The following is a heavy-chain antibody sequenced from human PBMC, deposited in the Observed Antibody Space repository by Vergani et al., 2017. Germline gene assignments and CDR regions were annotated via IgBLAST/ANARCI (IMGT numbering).Heavy chain of an antibody. Sequence: EVQLVESGGGLVQPGRSLRLSCTASGFPFGDYAMSWVRQAPGKGLEWVGFIRSKAYGGTTEYAASVKGRFTISRDDSKSIAYLQMNSLRAEDTAVYYCAKDDSPYDSSGYYYDYFDYWGQGTLVTVSS. CDR1: GFPFGDYA. CDR2: IRSKAYGGTT. D-gene: IGHD3-22*01. J-gene: IGHJ4*02. CDR3: AKDDSPYDSSGYYYDYFDY. V-gene: IGHV3-49*04.